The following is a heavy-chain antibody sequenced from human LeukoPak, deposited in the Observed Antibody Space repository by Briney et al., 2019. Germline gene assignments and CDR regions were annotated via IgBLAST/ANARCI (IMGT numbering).Heavy chain of an antibody. CDR1: GGSISSHY. CDR3: ARDHGDYTGGNWFDP. Sequence: SETLSLTCTVSGGSISSHYWSWIRQPPGKGLEWIGYIYYSGSTNYNPSLKSRVTISVDTSKNQFSLKLSSVTAADTAVYYCARDHGDYTGGNWFDPWGQGTLVTVSS. CDR2: IYYSGST. V-gene: IGHV4-59*11. J-gene: IGHJ5*02. D-gene: IGHD4-17*01.